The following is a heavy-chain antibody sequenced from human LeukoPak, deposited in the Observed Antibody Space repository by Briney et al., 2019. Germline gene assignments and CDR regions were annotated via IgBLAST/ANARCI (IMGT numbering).Heavy chain of an antibody. CDR3: TLSVVVIAIGNWFDP. CDR2: IRSKAYGGTT. Sequence: GGSLRLSCTASGFTFGDYAMSWVRQATGKELEWVGFIRSKAYGGTTEYAASVKGRFTISSDDSKSIAYLQMNSLKTEDTAVYYCTLSVVVIAIGNWFDPWGQGTLVTVSS. J-gene: IGHJ5*02. D-gene: IGHD2-21*01. V-gene: IGHV3-49*04. CDR1: GFTFGDYA.